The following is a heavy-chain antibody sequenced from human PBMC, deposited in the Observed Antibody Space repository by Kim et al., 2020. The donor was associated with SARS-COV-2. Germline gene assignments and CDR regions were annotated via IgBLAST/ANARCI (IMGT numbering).Heavy chain of an antibody. Sequence: ASVKVSCKASGYTFTSYGITWVRQAPGQGLEWMGWISTYNGATSYAQKLQGRVTITTDTSTSTVYMELRSLRSDDTAVYYCARRRGDTPMVIIRSWFDPWGQGTLVTVSS. CDR3: ARRRGDTPMVIIRSWFDP. D-gene: IGHD5-18*01. CDR1: GYTFTSYG. V-gene: IGHV1-18*01. CDR2: ISTYNGAT. J-gene: IGHJ5*02.